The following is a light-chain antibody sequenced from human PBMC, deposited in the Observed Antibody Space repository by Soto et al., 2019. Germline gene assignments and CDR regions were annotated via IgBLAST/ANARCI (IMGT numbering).Light chain of an antibody. Sequence: QSVLTQPPSASGTPGQRVTISCSGSSSNIGSNTVNWYQQLPGTAPRLLIYSYNQRPSGVPDRFSGSKSGTSASLAITGLQAEDEADYYCQSYDSSLSGVVFGGGTKLTVL. CDR3: QSYDSSLSGVV. V-gene: IGLV1-44*01. CDR2: SYN. J-gene: IGLJ2*01. CDR1: SSNIGSNT.